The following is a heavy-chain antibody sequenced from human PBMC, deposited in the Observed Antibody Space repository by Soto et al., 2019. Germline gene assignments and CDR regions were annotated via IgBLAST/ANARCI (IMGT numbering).Heavy chain of an antibody. CDR1: GGTFSSYA. V-gene: IGHV1-69*06. D-gene: IGHD6-13*01. CDR3: ARDPFIAAAGTGYYYYYYGMDV. CDR2: IIPIFGTA. J-gene: IGHJ6*02. Sequence: SVKVSCKASGGTFSSYAISWVRQAPGQGLEWMGGIIPIFGTANYAQKFQGRVTITADKSTSTAYMELSSLRSEDTAVYYCARDPFIAAAGTGYYYYYYGMDVWG.